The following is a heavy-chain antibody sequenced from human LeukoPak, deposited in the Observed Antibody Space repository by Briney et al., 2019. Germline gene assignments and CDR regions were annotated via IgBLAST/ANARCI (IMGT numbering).Heavy chain of an antibody. Sequence: GGSLRLSCVASGFTFIDYWINWVRQAPGEGLKWVAHMKPDGTEKYYLDSVKGRFTISRDNAKNSLYLQMNSLRAEDTAVYYCARDDTAVAGTELDYWGQGTLVTVSS. CDR2: MKPDGTEK. CDR3: ARDDTAVAGTELDY. J-gene: IGHJ4*02. CDR1: GFTFIDYW. V-gene: IGHV3-7*01. D-gene: IGHD6-19*01.